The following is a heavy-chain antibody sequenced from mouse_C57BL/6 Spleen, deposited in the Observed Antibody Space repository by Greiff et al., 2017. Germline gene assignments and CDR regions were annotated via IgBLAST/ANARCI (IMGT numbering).Heavy chain of an antibody. D-gene: IGHD1-1*01. V-gene: IGHV1-64*01. CDR2: IHPNSGST. J-gene: IGHJ2*01. CDR1: GYTFTSYW. Sequence: QVQLKQPGAELVKPGASVKLSCKASGYTFTSYWMHWVKQRPGQGLEWIGMIHPNSGSTNYNEKFKSKATLTVDKSSSTAYMQLSSLTSEDSAVYYCARETVVAKYYFDYWGQGTTLTVSS. CDR3: ARETVVAKYYFDY.